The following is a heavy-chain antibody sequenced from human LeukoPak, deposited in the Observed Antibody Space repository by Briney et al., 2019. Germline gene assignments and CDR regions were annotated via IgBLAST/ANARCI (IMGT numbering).Heavy chain of an antibody. D-gene: IGHD5-18*01. CDR2: ISAYNGNT. CDR3: ARALVVDTAMGFSGDWFDP. Sequence: ASVKVSCKASGYTFTSYGISWVRQAPGQGLEWMGWISAYNGNTNYAQKLQGRVTMTTDTSTSTAYMELRSLRSDDTAVYYCARALVVDTAMGFSGDWFDPWGQGTLVTVSS. CDR1: GYTFTSYG. J-gene: IGHJ5*02. V-gene: IGHV1-18*01.